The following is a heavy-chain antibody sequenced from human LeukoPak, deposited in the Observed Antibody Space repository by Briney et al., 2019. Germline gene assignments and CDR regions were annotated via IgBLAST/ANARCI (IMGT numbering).Heavy chain of an antibody. Sequence: SETLSLTCTVSGGSISSSSYYWGWIRQPPGKGLEWIGSIYYSGSTYYNPSLKSRVTISVDTSKNQFSLKLSSVTAADTAVYYCARGYSSGWYDYYYYGMDVWGQGTTATVSS. D-gene: IGHD6-19*01. J-gene: IGHJ6*02. CDR2: IYYSGST. CDR3: ARGYSSGWYDYYYYGMDV. CDR1: GGSISSSSYY. V-gene: IGHV4-39*01.